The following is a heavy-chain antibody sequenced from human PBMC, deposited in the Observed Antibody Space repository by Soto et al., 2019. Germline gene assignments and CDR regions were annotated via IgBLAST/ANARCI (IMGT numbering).Heavy chain of an antibody. D-gene: IGHD6-19*01. CDR1: GESISSGGYS. CDR3: ASSVDSSGWHDAFNI. CDR2: IYHSGTT. J-gene: IGHJ3*02. Sequence: SETLSLTCSVSGESISSGGYSWSWIRQPPGGGLEWLGYIYHSGTTYFNPSLQSRLTMSVDRSKNEFSLNLNSVTAADTALYYCASSVDSSGWHDAFNIWGRGTLVTVSS. V-gene: IGHV4-30-2*01.